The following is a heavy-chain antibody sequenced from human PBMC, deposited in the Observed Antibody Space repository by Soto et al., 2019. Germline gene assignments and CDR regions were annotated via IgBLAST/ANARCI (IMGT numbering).Heavy chain of an antibody. J-gene: IGHJ4*02. Sequence: SVKVSCKASGGTFSSYAISWVRQAPGQGLEWMGGIIPIFGTANYAQKFQGRVTITADKSTSTAYMELSSLRSEDTTVYYCARDLAYCGGDCQGELADYWGQGTLVTVSS. D-gene: IGHD2-21*02. CDR1: GGTFSSYA. CDR3: ARDLAYCGGDCQGELADY. V-gene: IGHV1-69*06. CDR2: IIPIFGTA.